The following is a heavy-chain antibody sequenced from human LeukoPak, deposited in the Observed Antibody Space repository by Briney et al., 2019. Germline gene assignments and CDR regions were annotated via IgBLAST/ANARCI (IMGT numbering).Heavy chain of an antibody. J-gene: IGHJ5*02. CDR1: GFTFSSYA. CDR2: ISYDGSNK. V-gene: IGHV3-30-3*01. Sequence: GGSLRLSCAASGFTFSSYAMHWVRQAPGKGLEWVAVISYDGSNKYYADSVKGRFTISRDNSKNTLYLQMNSLRAEDTAVYYCARSIVVVPAASPRNWFDPWGQGTLVTVSS. D-gene: IGHD2-2*01. CDR3: ARSIVVVPAASPRNWFDP.